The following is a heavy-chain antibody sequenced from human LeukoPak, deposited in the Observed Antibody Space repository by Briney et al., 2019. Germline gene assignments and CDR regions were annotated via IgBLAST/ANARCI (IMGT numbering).Heavy chain of an antibody. CDR3: ARPTPDILPGYYNDAFDI. CDR2: IYRSGST. D-gene: IGHD3-9*01. J-gene: IGHJ3*02. V-gene: IGHV4-61*09. CDR1: GGSISSGSYY. Sequence: SETLSLTCTVSGGSISSGSYYWSWIRQPAGKRLEWIGHIYRSGSTNYNPSLKSRVTISVDTSKNQFSLKLSSVTAADTAVYLLARPTPDILPGYYNDAFDIWVQGTMVLVAS.